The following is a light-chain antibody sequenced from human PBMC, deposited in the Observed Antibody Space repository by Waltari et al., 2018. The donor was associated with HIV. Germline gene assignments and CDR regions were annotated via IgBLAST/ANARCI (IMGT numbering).Light chain of an antibody. CDR2: DVT. J-gene: IGLJ3*02. CDR1: SRDLGSYNY. V-gene: IGLV2-14*03. Sequence: QSALTQPASVSGSLGQSITFSCTGTSRDLGSYNYVPWYQQHPGKAPKIIIYDVTNRPSGVSNRFSGSKSGNTASLTISGLQAEDEADYYCTSFTSSSAWVFGGGTMLTVL. CDR3: TSFTSSSAWV.